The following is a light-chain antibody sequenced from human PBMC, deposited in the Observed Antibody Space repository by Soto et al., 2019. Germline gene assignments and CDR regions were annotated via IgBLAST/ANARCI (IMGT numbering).Light chain of an antibody. J-gene: IGLJ3*02. Sequence: QSVLTQPPSVSGTPGQSVTISCSGSSSNVGTIFVYWYQQIPGTAPKLLIFRNNQRPSGVPDRFSGSKSGTSASLAISGLRSEDEADYYCAAWDDSLSIWVFGGGTKVTVL. CDR2: RNN. V-gene: IGLV1-47*01. CDR1: SSNVGTIF. CDR3: AAWDDSLSIWV.